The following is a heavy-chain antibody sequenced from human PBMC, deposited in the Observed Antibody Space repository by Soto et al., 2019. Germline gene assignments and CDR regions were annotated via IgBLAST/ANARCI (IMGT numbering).Heavy chain of an antibody. CDR1: GFTFSNAC. Sequence: VGSLRVPCAVSGFTFSNACMNWVRQAPGKGLEWVGRIKSKTDGGTTDYAAPVKGRFTISRDDSKNTLYLQMNSLKTEDTAVYYRTTCSSGWYYYYYYGMEVWGQGTTVTVT. CDR2: IKSKTDGGTT. D-gene: IGHD6-19*01. V-gene: IGHV3-15*07. J-gene: IGHJ6*02. CDR3: TTCSSGWYYYYYYGMEV.